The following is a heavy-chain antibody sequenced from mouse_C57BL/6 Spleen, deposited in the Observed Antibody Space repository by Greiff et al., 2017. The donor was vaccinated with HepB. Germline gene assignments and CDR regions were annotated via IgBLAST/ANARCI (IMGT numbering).Heavy chain of an antibody. Sequence: EVHLVESGGGLVKPGGSLKLSCAASGFTFSSYAMSWVRQTPEKRLEWVATISDGGSYTYYPDNVKGRFTISRDNAKNNLYLQMSHLKSEDTAMYYCAREGSYGSIYWYFDVWGTGTTVTVSS. D-gene: IGHD1-1*01. CDR3: AREGSYGSIYWYFDV. CDR2: ISDGGSYT. J-gene: IGHJ1*03. CDR1: GFTFSSYA. V-gene: IGHV5-4*01.